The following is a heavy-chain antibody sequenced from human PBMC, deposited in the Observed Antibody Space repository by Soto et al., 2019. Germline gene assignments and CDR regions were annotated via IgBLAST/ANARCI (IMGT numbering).Heavy chain of an antibody. CDR3: ARGGGYCTNGVCYTRKDYGMDV. V-gene: IGHV1-46*01. D-gene: IGHD2-8*01. CDR2: INPSGGST. Sequence: AASVKVSCKASGYTFTSYYMHWVRQAPGQGLEWMGIINPSGGSTSYAQKFQGRVTMTRDTSTSTVYMELSSLRSEDTAVYYCARGGGYCTNGVCYTRKDYGMDVWGQGTTVTSP. J-gene: IGHJ6*02. CDR1: GYTFTSYY.